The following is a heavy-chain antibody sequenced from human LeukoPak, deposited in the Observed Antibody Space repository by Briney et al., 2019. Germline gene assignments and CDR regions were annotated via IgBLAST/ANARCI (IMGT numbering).Heavy chain of an antibody. V-gene: IGHV3-30-3*01. CDR2: ISYDGSNK. Sequence: GGSLRLSCAASGFTFSSYAMHWVRQAPGKGLEWVAVISYDGSNKYYADSVKGRFTISRDNSKNTLYLQMNSLRAEDTAVYYCARESRDPSYFDYWGQGTLVTVSS. CDR3: ARESRDPSYFDY. CDR1: GFTFSSYA. J-gene: IGHJ4*02.